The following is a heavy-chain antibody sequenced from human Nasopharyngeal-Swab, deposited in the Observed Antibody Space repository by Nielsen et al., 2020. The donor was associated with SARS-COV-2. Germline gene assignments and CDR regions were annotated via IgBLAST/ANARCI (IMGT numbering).Heavy chain of an antibody. J-gene: IGHJ6*02. CDR3: ARHSRFQDFDYYLGMDV. D-gene: IGHD3-16*01. V-gene: IGHV5-10-1*01. CDR2: IEPSDSYI. CDR1: GYSFTNYW. Sequence: GGSLRLSCKGSGYSFTNYWISWVRQVPGKGLEWMGRIEPSDSYINQSPSFQGHVTFSVDKSTTTAYLQWDTLKASDTATYYCARHSRFQDFDYYLGMDVWGQGTTVIVSS.